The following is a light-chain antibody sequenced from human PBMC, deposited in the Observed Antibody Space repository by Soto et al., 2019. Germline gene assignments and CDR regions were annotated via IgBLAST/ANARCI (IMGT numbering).Light chain of an antibody. V-gene: IGLV2-11*01. CDR2: DVS. CDR1: SSDVGDYNY. J-gene: IGLJ1*01. Sequence: QSALTQPRSVSGSPGQSVTISCTGTSSDVGDYNYVSWYQQHPGKAPKLMIYDVSKRPPGAPDRFSGSKSGNTASLTISGLHTDDEADYYCCSYAGGYTFVFGTGTTVTVL. CDR3: CSYAGGYTFV.